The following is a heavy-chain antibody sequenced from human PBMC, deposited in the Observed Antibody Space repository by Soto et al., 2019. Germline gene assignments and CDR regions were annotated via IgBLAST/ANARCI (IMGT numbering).Heavy chain of an antibody. CDR1: GGSFSGYY. V-gene: IGHV4-34*01. CDR2: INHSGST. J-gene: IGHJ5*02. D-gene: IGHD1-20*01. Sequence: PSETLSLSCAVYGGSFSGYYWSWIRQPPGKGLEWIGEINHSGSTNYNPSLKSRVTISVDTSKNQFSLKLSSVTAADTAVYYCARGRYNWNALSWFDPWGQGTLVTVSS. CDR3: ARGRYNWNALSWFDP.